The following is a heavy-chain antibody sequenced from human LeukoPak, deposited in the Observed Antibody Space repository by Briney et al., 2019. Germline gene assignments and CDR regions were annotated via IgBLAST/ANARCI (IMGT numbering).Heavy chain of an antibody. CDR1: GFTFSSYW. CDR3: ARVAYAIFHYFDY. D-gene: IGHD2-8*01. V-gene: IGHV3-7*01. CDR2: IKQDGSEK. J-gene: IGHJ4*02. Sequence: PGGFLGLSCAASGFTFSSYWMSWVRQAPGKGLEWVANIKQDGSEKYYVDSVKGRFTISRDNAKNSLYLQMNSLRAEGTAVYYCARVAYAIFHYFDYWGQGTLVTVSS.